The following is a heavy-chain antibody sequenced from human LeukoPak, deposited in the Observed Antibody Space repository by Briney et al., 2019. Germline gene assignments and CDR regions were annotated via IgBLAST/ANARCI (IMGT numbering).Heavy chain of an antibody. V-gene: IGHV4-39*07. CDR2: IYYSGST. CDR3: ASRGKDRKPIAAAGTGAFDY. Sequence: KPSETLSLTCTVSGGSISSSSYYWGWIRQPPGKGLEWIGSIYYSGSTYYNPSLKSRVTISVDTSKNQFSLKLSSVTAADTAVYYCASRGKDRKPIAAAGTGAFDYWGQGTLVTVSS. D-gene: IGHD6-13*01. J-gene: IGHJ4*02. CDR1: GGSISSSSYY.